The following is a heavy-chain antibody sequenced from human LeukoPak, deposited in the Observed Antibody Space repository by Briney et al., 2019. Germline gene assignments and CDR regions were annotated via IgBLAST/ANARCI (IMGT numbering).Heavy chain of an antibody. Sequence: KPSETLSLTCTVSGGSISSYYWSWIRQPPGKGLEWIGYIYYSGSTNYNPSLKSRVTISVDTSKNQFSLKLSSVTAADTAVYYCASSGYSSSLDYWGQGTLVTVSS. CDR1: GGSISSYY. CDR2: IYYSGST. J-gene: IGHJ4*02. CDR3: ASSGYSSSLDY. V-gene: IGHV4-59*01. D-gene: IGHD6-13*01.